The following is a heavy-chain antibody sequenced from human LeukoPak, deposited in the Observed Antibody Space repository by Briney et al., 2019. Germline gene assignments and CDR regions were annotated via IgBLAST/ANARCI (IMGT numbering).Heavy chain of an antibody. Sequence: GGSLKLSCAASGFTFSGSAMHWVRQASGKGLEWVGRIRSKANSYATAYAASVKGRFTISRDDSKNTAYLQMNSLKPEDTAVYYCTRHSGSGSYFETNQDYWGQGTLVTVSS. D-gene: IGHD1-26*01. CDR3: TRHSGSGSYFETNQDY. V-gene: IGHV3-73*01. CDR1: GFTFSGSA. CDR2: IRSKANSYAT. J-gene: IGHJ4*02.